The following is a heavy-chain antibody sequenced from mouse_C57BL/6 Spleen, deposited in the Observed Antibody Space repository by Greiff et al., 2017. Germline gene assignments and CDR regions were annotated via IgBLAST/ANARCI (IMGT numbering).Heavy chain of an antibody. Sequence: EVKLVESGGGLVQPGGSLKLSCAASGFTFSDYYMYWVRQTPEKRLEWVAYISNGGGSTYYPDTVKGRFTISRDNAKNTLYLQMSRLKSEDTAMYYCARHETGLFAYWGQGTLVTVSA. CDR2: ISNGGGST. V-gene: IGHV5-12*01. D-gene: IGHD4-1*01. J-gene: IGHJ3*01. CDR1: GFTFSDYY. CDR3: ARHETGLFAY.